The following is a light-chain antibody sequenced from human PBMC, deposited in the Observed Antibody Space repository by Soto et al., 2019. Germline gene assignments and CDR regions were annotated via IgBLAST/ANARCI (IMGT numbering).Light chain of an antibody. CDR3: QQRRSWPLT. J-gene: IGKJ4*01. Sequence: EIVLTQSPATLSLSPGERATLSCRASQSISSYLAWYQQKPGQAPRLLIYDGSNRATGIPARFSGSGSETDFTLTISSLEPEDFASYYCQQRRSWPLTFGGGT. CDR1: QSISSY. CDR2: DGS. V-gene: IGKV3-11*01.